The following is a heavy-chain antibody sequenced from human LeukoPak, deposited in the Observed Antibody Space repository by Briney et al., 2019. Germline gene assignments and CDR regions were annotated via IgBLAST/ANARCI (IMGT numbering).Heavy chain of an antibody. J-gene: IGHJ4*02. Sequence: SETLSLTCTVSGGSISSYYWSWIRQPPGKGLEWIGYICYSGSTNYNPSLKSRVTISVDTSKNQFSLKLSSVTAADTAVYYCARELSGYSDYWGQGTLVTVSS. CDR1: GGSISSYY. CDR2: ICYSGST. V-gene: IGHV4-59*01. CDR3: ARELSGYSDY. D-gene: IGHD5-18*01.